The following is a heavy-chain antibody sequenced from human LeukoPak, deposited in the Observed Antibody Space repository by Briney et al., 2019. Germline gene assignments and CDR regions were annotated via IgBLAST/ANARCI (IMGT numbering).Heavy chain of an antibody. J-gene: IGHJ4*02. CDR2: ISGSGGST. Sequence: RGSLRLSCAASGFTFSSYAMSWVRQAPGEGLEWVSAISGSGGSTYYADSVKGRFTISRDNSKNTLYLQMNSLRAEDTAVYYCAKVVDYDILTGYPLFDYWGQGTLVTVSS. CDR3: AKVVDYDILTGYPLFDY. D-gene: IGHD3-9*01. CDR1: GFTFSSYA. V-gene: IGHV3-23*01.